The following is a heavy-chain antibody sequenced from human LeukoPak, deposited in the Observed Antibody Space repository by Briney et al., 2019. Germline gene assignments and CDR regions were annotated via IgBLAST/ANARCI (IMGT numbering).Heavy chain of an antibody. CDR2: ISAYNGNT. Sequence: ASVKVSCKASGYTFTSYGSSWVRQAAGQGLEWMGWISAYNGNTNYAQKLQGRVTMTTDTSTSTAYMELRSLRSDDTAVYYCASQRGYDILTGYYYYGMDVWGKGTTVTVSS. CDR1: GYTFTSYG. D-gene: IGHD3-9*01. J-gene: IGHJ6*04. CDR3: ASQRGYDILTGYYYYGMDV. V-gene: IGHV1-18*04.